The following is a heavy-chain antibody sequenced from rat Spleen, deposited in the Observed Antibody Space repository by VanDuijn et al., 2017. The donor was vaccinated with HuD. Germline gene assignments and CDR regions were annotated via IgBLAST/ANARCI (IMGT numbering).Heavy chain of an antibody. CDR1: GFTFSSFA. Sequence: EVQLVESGGGLVQPGRSLKLSCAASGFTFSSFAMAWVRQAPTKGLEWVASISTGGGNTYYRDSVKGRFTISRDNAKSTLYLQMDSLRSEDTATYYCASLPLYWGQGVMVTVSS. CDR3: ASLPLY. J-gene: IGHJ2*01. V-gene: IGHV5-25*01. D-gene: IGHD1-2*01. CDR2: ISTGGGNT.